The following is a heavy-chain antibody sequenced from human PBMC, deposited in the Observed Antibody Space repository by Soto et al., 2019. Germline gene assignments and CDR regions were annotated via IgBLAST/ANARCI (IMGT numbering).Heavy chain of an antibody. CDR3: AVGELSLSLDY. Sequence: QVQLQESGPGQVKHSQTLYLTCTVSGGSISSDGDYWSWIRQHPGKGLEWIGYIYYSGSTYYNPSLKSRVTISVDTSKNQFSLKLSSVTAADTAVYYCAVGELSLSLDYWGQGTLVTVSS. D-gene: IGHD3-16*02. CDR2: IYYSGST. J-gene: IGHJ4*02. CDR1: GGSISSDGDY. V-gene: IGHV4-31*03.